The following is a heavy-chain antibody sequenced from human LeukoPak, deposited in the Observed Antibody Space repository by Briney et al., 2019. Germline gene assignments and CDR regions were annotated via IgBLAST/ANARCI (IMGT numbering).Heavy chain of an antibody. CDR2: IIPIFGTA. J-gene: IGHJ4*02. V-gene: IGHV1-69*01. CDR1: GGTFSSYA. Sequence: GASVKVSCKASGGTFSSYAISWVRQAPGQGLEWMGGIIPIFGTANYAQKFQGRVTITADESTSTAYMELGSLRSEDTAVYYCARKAIVGAPFDYWGQGTLVTVSS. D-gene: IGHD1-26*01. CDR3: ARKAIVGAPFDY.